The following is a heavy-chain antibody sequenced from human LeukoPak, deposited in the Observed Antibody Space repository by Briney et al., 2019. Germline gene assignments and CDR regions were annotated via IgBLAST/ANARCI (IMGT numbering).Heavy chain of an antibody. J-gene: IGHJ4*02. CDR2: IYHRGNT. Sequence: SETLSLACTVSGGSISSYYWSWIRQSPGKGLEWIGYIYHRGNTNYNPSLKSRVTISLDTSKNQFSLKLSSVTAADTAVYYCARLPGRMRELRYYGGYYFDYWGQGTLVTVSS. CDR1: GGSISSYY. CDR3: ARLPGRMRELRYYGGYYFDY. D-gene: IGHD1-26*01. V-gene: IGHV4-59*01.